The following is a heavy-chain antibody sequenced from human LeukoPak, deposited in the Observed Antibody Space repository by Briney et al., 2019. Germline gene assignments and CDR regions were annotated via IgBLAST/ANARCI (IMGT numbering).Heavy chain of an antibody. Sequence: ASVKVSCKASGGTFSSYAISWVRQAPGQGLEWMGRIIPIFGTANYAQKFQGRVTMTTDTSTSTAYMELRSLRSDDTAVYYCARVGDVLLWFGELFGQYYYYMDVWGKGTTVTVSS. D-gene: IGHD3-10*01. V-gene: IGHV1-69*05. CDR1: GGTFSSYA. CDR3: ARVGDVLLWFGELFGQYYYYMDV. CDR2: IIPIFGTA. J-gene: IGHJ6*03.